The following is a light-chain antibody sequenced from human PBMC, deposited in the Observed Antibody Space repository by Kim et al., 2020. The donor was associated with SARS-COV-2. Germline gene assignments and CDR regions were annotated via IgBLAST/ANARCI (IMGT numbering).Light chain of an antibody. CDR3: QQRSNWPPYS. V-gene: IGKV3-11*01. J-gene: IGKJ2*03. CDR1: QSVSSY. Sequence: LPPGERAPPSCRASQSVSSYLAWYQQKPGQAPRLRIYDASNRATGIPARFSGSGSGTDFTLTISSLEPEDFAVYYCQQRSNWPPYSFGQGTKLEIK. CDR2: DAS.